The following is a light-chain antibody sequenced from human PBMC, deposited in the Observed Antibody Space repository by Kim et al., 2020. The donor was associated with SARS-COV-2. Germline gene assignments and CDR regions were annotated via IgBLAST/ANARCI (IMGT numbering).Light chain of an antibody. CDR1: KLGVKY. Sequence: SPGQTASITCSGDKLGVKYACWYQQKPCQSPVLVIYQDSKRPSGIPERFAGSNAGNTATLTISGTQAVDDADYYCQAWDSSTAVFGGGTQLTVL. J-gene: IGLJ2*01. CDR3: QAWDSSTAV. V-gene: IGLV3-1*01. CDR2: QDS.